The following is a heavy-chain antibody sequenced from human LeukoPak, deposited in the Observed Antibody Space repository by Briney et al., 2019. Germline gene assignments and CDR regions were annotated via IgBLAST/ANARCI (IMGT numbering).Heavy chain of an antibody. CDR1: GVTFSSYS. CDR3: AIGKTSVTRSTCDF. Sequence: GGSLRLSCAASGVTFSSYSMNWVRQAPAQGMGWVSSISSSSSDISYANSVKGRFTTFRDNATNSLYLQMNSLGAAETARGYFAIGKTSVTRSTCDFWGEGTLVTVSS. J-gene: IGHJ4*02. CDR2: ISSSSSDI. D-gene: IGHD4-17*01. V-gene: IGHV3-21*03.